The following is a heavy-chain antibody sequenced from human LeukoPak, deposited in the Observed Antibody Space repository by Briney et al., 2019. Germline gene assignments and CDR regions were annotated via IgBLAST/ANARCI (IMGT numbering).Heavy chain of an antibody. CDR3: ARVSGSYDY. CDR1: GFTFSSYA. D-gene: IGHD1-26*01. V-gene: IGHV3-64*01. Sequence: GGSLRLSCAASGFTFSSYAMHWVRQAPGKGLEYVSAISSNGGSTYYANSVKGRFTISRDNSKNTLYLQMGSLRAEDMAVYYCARVSGSYDYWXQGTLVTVSX. CDR2: ISSNGGST. J-gene: IGHJ4*02.